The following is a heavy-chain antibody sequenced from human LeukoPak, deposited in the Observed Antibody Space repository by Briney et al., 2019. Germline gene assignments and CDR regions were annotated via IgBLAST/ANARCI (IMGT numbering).Heavy chain of an antibody. V-gene: IGHV3-30*04. CDR1: GFTFSSYA. Sequence: QPGGSLRLSCAASGFTFSSYAMHWVRQAPGKGLEWVAVISYDGSNKYYADSVKGRFTISRDNSKNTLYLQMNSLRAEDTAVYYCARDGYNLFDYWGQGTLVTVSS. CDR3: ARDGYNLFDY. D-gene: IGHD5-24*01. J-gene: IGHJ4*02. CDR2: ISYDGSNK.